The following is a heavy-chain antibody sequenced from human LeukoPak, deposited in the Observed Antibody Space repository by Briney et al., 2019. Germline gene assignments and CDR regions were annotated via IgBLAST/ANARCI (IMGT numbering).Heavy chain of an antibody. D-gene: IGHD3-10*01. V-gene: IGHV4-4*07. CDR3: ARVPYGPDPYYYGMDV. Sequence: SETLSLTCTVPGGSISSYYWSWIRQPAGKGLEWIGRIYTSGSTNYNPSLKSRVTMSVDTSKNQFSLKLSSVTAADTAVYYCARVPYGPDPYYYGMDVWGQGTTVTVSS. J-gene: IGHJ6*02. CDR2: IYTSGST. CDR1: GGSISSYY.